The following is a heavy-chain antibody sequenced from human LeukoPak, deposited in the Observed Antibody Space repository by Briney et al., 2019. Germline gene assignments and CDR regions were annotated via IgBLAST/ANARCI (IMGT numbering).Heavy chain of an antibody. CDR3: AKIRFYYDSSFDYWYFDL. CDR2: ITASSGGT. V-gene: IGHV3-23*01. CDR1: GFPFSSYA. J-gene: IGHJ2*01. D-gene: IGHD3-22*01. Sequence: GGSLRLSCAASGFPFSSYAMGWVRQAPRKGLEWVSAITASSGGTYYADSVKGRFTISRDNSKNTLYLQINSLRAEGAAIYYCAKIRFYYDSSFDYWYFDLWGRGTLVTVSS.